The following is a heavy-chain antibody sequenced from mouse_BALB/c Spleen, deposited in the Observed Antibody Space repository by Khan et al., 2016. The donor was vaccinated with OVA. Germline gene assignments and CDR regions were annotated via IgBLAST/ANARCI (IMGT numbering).Heavy chain of an antibody. CDR1: GYSITSDYA. D-gene: IGHD2-3*01. CDR2: MSYSGST. CDR3: ARDGSRYNYAMDY. V-gene: IGHV3-2*02. J-gene: IGHJ4*01. Sequence: QLQESGPGLVKPSQSLSLTCTVTGYSITSDYAWNWIRQFPGNKLEWMGYMSYSGSTSYNPSLTSRISITRDTSKNQFFLQLNSVTTEDTATYYCARDGSRYNYAMDYWGQGTAVTVSS.